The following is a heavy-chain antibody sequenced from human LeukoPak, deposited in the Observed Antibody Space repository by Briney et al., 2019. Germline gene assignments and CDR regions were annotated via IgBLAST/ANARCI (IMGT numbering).Heavy chain of an antibody. Sequence: GGSLRLSCAASGFTFSSYWMSWVRQAPGKGLEWVANIKQDGSEKYYVDSVKGRFTISRDNSKNTLYLEINNLRAEDTAIYYCAKVRDSSGYYSWFDPWGQGTLVTVSS. V-gene: IGHV3-7*03. CDR2: IKQDGSEK. CDR1: GFTFSSYW. J-gene: IGHJ5*02. CDR3: AKVRDSSGYYSWFDP. D-gene: IGHD3-22*01.